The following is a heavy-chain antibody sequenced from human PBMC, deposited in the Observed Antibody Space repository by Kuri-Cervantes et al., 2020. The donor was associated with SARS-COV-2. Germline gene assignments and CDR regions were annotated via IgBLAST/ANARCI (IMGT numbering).Heavy chain of an antibody. Sequence: LSLTCEASGFIFSDYAIDWVRQAPGKGLEWVAIISYDGRNTKFADSVKGRFTISRDNSKNVVCLQMNSLRIEDTAVYYCARGFELLRDFDLWGRGTLVTVSS. CDR1: GFIFSDYA. CDR2: ISYDGRNT. CDR3: ARGFELLRDFDL. V-gene: IGHV3-30*14. D-gene: IGHD1-7*01. J-gene: IGHJ2*01.